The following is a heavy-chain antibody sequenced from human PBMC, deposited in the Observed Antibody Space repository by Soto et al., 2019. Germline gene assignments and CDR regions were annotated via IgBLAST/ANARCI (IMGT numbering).Heavy chain of an antibody. CDR1: GGSFSGYY. D-gene: IGHD7-27*01. Sequence: QVQLQQWGAGLLKPSETLSLTCAVYGGSFSGYYWSWIRQPPGKGLEWSGEINHSGSTNYNPSLKSRVTISVDTSKNQFSLKLSSVTAADTAVYYCARVWAYYYYYGMDVWGQGTTVTVSS. CDR3: ARVWAYYYYYGMDV. CDR2: INHSGST. J-gene: IGHJ6*02. V-gene: IGHV4-34*01.